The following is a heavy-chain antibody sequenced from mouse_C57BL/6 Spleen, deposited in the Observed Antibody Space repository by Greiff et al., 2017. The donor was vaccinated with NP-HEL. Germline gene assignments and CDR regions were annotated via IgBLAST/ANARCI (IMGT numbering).Heavy chain of an antibody. V-gene: IGHV14-2*01. CDR1: GFNIKDYY. J-gene: IGHJ1*03. D-gene: IGHD1-1*01. CDR3: ARGRITTVVAHWYFDV. CDR2: IDPEDGET. Sequence: VQLKESGAELVKPGASVKLSCTASGFNIKDYYMHWVKQRTEQGLEWIGRIDPEDGETKYAPKFQGKATITADTSSNTAYLQLSSLTSEDTAVYYCARGRITTVVAHWYFDVWGTGTTVTVSS.